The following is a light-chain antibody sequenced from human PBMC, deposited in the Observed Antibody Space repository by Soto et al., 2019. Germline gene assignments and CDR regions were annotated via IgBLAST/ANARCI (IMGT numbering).Light chain of an antibody. CDR1: QGISKS. Sequence: DIQMTQSPSSLSASVGDRVTITCRASQGISKSLAWYQQKPENAPNLLMYTASNLQSGVPSRFSGSGSGTDFTLTISSLQAEDFATYCCQQSYSTPISFGQGTRLEIK. J-gene: IGKJ5*01. CDR3: QQSYSTPIS. V-gene: IGKV1-39*01. CDR2: TAS.